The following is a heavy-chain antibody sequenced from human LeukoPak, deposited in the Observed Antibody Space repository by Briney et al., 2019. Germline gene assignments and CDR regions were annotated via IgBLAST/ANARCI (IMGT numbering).Heavy chain of an antibody. CDR2: INSDGSST. CDR1: GFTFSSYW. CDR3: ARVIGYSSGWYYYYCYMDV. J-gene: IGHJ6*03. Sequence: PGGTLRLSCAASGFTFSSYWMHWVRQAPGRGLVWVSRINSDGSSTSYADSVKGRFTISRDNAKNTLYLQMNSLRAEDTAVYYCARVIGYSSGWYYYYCYMDVWGKGTTVTVSS. V-gene: IGHV3-74*01. D-gene: IGHD6-19*01.